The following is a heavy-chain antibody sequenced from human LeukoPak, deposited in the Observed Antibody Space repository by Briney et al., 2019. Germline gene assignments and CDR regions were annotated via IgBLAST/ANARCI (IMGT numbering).Heavy chain of an antibody. CDR3: ARDSRLWFGGSYAFDY. J-gene: IGHJ4*02. V-gene: IGHV4-30-4*08. CDR1: GVAISSGDYY. Sequence: PSETLSLTCTVSGVAISSGDYYWSWIRQPPGKGLEWVGYIYYSGRTYYNPSLKSRVTISVDTSTNQFSLKLSSVTAADTAVYYCARDSRLWFGGSYAFDYWGQGTLVTVSS. CDR2: IYYSGRT. D-gene: IGHD1-26*01.